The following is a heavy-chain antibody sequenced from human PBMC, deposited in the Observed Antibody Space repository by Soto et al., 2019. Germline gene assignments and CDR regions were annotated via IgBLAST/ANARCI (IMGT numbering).Heavy chain of an antibody. CDR2: INPSGDSI. V-gene: IGHV1-46*01. D-gene: IGHD1-26*01. J-gene: IGHJ4*02. CDR1: GYSFSSYY. CDR3: ARDWEFGY. Sequence: ASVKFSCKASGYSFSSYYMHWVRQAPGQGIEWMGVINPSGDSITSAQKFQGRVTMTKDTSTSTLFMEVSSLRSEDTAVYFCARDWEFGYWGQGTLVTVSS.